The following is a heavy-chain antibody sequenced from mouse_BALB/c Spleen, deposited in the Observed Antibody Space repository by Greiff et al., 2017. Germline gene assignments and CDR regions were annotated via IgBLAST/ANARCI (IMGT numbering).Heavy chain of an antibody. Sequence: EVQLQESGPGLVKPSQSLSLTCTVTGYSITCDYAWNWIRQFPGNKLEWMGYISYSGSTSYNPSLKSRISITRDTSKNQFFLQLNSVTTEDTATYYCARVGIYDGYYVPAWFAYWGQGTLVTVSA. J-gene: IGHJ3*01. CDR1: GYSITCDYA. V-gene: IGHV3-2*02. CDR2: ISYSGST. D-gene: IGHD2-3*01. CDR3: ARVGIYDGYYVPAWFAY.